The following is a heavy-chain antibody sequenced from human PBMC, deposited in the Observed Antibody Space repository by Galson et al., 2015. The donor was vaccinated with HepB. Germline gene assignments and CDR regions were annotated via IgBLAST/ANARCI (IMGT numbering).Heavy chain of an antibody. J-gene: IGHJ3*02. CDR3: TREGIDMVGAVVTNRDVGGAFDI. CDR1: GNTFPTFI. CDR2: INADSGIT. Sequence: SVKVSCKASGNTFPTFIMHWVRQAPGQSLEWMGWINADSGITKYSQKFQDRVTISSDASASTAYMNLTSLTSEDTAVYYCTREGIDMVGAVVTNRDVGGAFDIWGQGTMVTV. D-gene: IGHD3-22*01. V-gene: IGHV1-3*01.